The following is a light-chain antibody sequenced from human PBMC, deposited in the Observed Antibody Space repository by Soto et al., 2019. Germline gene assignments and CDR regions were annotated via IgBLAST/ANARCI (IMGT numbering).Light chain of an antibody. V-gene: IGKV1-39*01. CDR3: QQGYSTPWT. J-gene: IGKJ1*01. CDR1: QSIRSY. Sequence: DIQMTQSPSSLAATVGDRVSITCRASQSIRSYLHWYQQKQVKAPKLLIYAASNLQSGVPSRFSGSGSGTDFNLTINSLQPEDFATYYCQQGYSTPWTFGQGTKVEIK. CDR2: AAS.